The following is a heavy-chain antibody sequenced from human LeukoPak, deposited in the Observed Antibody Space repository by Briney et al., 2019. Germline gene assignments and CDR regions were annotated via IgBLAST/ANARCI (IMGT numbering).Heavy chain of an antibody. J-gene: IGHJ4*02. Sequence: GGSLRLSCAASGFTVSSNYMSWVRQIPGKGLEWVSAISASDDDTYYADSVKGRFTISRDNSRNTLYLQMNTLRAEEPAVYFCAKSPVSSCRGSFCYPFDSWGQGNLVTVSS. V-gene: IGHV3-23*01. CDR2: ISASDDDT. CDR1: GFTVSSNY. CDR3: AKSPVSSCRGSFCYPFDS. D-gene: IGHD2-15*01.